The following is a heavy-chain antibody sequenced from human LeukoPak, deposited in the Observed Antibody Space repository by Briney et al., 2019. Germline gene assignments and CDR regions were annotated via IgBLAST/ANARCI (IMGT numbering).Heavy chain of an antibody. Sequence: GGSRRLSCLGSGFGFSNYWMTWLRQAPGEGLEWVANIKEDGSVIYYADSVKVRFTISRDNAKNSVYLQMNSLRVEDTALYYCATGRWFGEFAGSAFEDWGQGTLVTVSS. V-gene: IGHV3-7*01. CDR3: ATGRWFGEFAGSAFED. J-gene: IGHJ4*02. CDR2: IKEDGSVI. D-gene: IGHD3-10*01. CDR1: GFGFSNYW.